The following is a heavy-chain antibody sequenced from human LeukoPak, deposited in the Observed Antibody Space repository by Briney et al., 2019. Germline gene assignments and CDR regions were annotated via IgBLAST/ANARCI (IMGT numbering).Heavy chain of an antibody. V-gene: IGHV3-23*01. J-gene: IGHJ6*03. Sequence: GGSLRLSCAASGFTFSSYAMSWVRQAPGKELEWVSAISGSGGSTYYADSVKGRFTISRDNSKNTLYLQMNSLRAEDTAVYYCAKDYTEPPYYYYYYYMDVWGKGTTVTVSS. D-gene: IGHD1-14*01. CDR3: AKDYTEPPYYYYYYYMDV. CDR1: GFTFSSYA. CDR2: ISGSGGST.